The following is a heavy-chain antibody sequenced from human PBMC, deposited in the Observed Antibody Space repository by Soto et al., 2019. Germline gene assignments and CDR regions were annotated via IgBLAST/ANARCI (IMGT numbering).Heavy chain of an antibody. V-gene: IGHV4-31*11. CDR3: ARAGGAMVRGFNAFDI. D-gene: IGHD3-10*01. CDR1: GCSISSGGYY. CDR2: IYYSGST. Sequence: SETLALTCAVSGCSISSGGYYWSWIRQHPGKGLEWIGYIYYSGSTYYNPSLKSRVTISVDTSKNQSSLKLSSVTAADTAVYYCARAGGAMVRGFNAFDIWGQGTMVTVSS. J-gene: IGHJ3*02.